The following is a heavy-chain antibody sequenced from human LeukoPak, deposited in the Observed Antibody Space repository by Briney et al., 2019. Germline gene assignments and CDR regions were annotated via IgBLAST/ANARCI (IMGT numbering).Heavy chain of an antibody. CDR2: IDRNSGDT. V-gene: IGHV1-2*02. Sequence: GASVKVSCKASFSGNYFQWVRQAPGQGFEWIGCIDRNSGDTDYAQKFQGRVTMTRDTSSTTGYMELYGLRPDDTAIYHCATCQIRLGFFDNWGQGTLVFVSP. CDR1: FSGNY. D-gene: IGHD5-12*01. J-gene: IGHJ4*02. CDR3: ATCQIRLGFFDN.